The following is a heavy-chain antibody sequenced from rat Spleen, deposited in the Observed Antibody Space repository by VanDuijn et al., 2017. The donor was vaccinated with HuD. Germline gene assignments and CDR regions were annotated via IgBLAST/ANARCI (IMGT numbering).Heavy chain of an antibody. CDR2: ISSDGRRN. Sequence: EVQLVESGGGLVQPGRSLKLSCVASGFTFNNYWMTWIRQAPTKGLEWVATISSDGRRNYYRDSVKGRFTISRDPAKNTLYLQMDSLRSEDTATYYCARQDYSSYMGNWFAYWGQGTLVTVSS. V-gene: IGHV5-29*01. CDR1: GFTFNNYW. J-gene: IGHJ3*01. CDR3: ARQDYSSYMGNWFAY. D-gene: IGHD1-2*01.